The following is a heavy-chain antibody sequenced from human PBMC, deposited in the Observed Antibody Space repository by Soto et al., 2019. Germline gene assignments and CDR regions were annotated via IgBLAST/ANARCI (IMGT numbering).Heavy chain of an antibody. CDR1: GFTFSNAW. CDR2: IKSKTDGGTT. V-gene: IGHV3-15*01. Sequence: GGSLRLSCAASGFTFSNAWMSWVRQAPGKGLEWVGRIKSKTDGGTTDYAAPVKGRFTISRDDSKNTLYLQMNSLKTEDTAVYYCTTKHDYGDYVAFLDDYWGQGTLVTVSS. D-gene: IGHD4-17*01. J-gene: IGHJ4*02. CDR3: TTKHDYGDYVAFLDDY.